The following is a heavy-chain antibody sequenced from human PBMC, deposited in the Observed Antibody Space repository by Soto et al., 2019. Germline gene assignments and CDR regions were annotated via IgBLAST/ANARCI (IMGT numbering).Heavy chain of an antibody. CDR2: INPSGGST. V-gene: IGHV1-46*03. D-gene: IGHD6-13*01. Sequence: QVQLVQSGAEVKKPGASVKVSCKASGYTFTSYYMHWVRQAPGQGLEWMGIINPSGGSTSYPQKSQGRVTMTRDTSTSTVYMELSSLRSEDTAVYYCARLGAAAGTRDWFDPWGQGTLVTVSS. CDR1: GYTFTSYY. J-gene: IGHJ5*02. CDR3: ARLGAAAGTRDWFDP.